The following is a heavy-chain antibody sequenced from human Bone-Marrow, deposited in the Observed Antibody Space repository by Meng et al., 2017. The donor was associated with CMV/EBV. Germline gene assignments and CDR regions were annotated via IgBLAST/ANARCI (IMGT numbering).Heavy chain of an antibody. CDR1: TLTSYV. V-gene: IGHV1-46*01. Sequence: TLTSYVKDQVPQSPGQGLSWLGIINPSVGSTSYAQKFQGRLTMTRDTSTSTVYMALSSLRFEDTAVYYCARDNRIAAAGLQTFHFDYWGQGTLVTISS. J-gene: IGHJ4*02. CDR3: ARDNRIAAAGLQTFHFDY. CDR2: INPSVGST. D-gene: IGHD6-13*01.